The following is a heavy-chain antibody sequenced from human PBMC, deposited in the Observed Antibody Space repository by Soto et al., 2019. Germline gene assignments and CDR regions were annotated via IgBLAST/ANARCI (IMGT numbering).Heavy chain of an antibody. D-gene: IGHD3-10*01. V-gene: IGHV4-59*08. Sequence: QVQLQESGPGLVKPSETLSLTCTVSDDSSSSYKWSWIRQPPGRRLGWIGYIDSSGGTSYNPSLQSRVTLSVDTSTKQFSLKLSSVTAADTAVYYCVRQGFGRLHGLVDVWGQGTTVTVSS. CDR3: VRQGFGRLHGLVDV. J-gene: IGHJ6*02. CDR1: DDSSSSYK. CDR2: IDSSGGT.